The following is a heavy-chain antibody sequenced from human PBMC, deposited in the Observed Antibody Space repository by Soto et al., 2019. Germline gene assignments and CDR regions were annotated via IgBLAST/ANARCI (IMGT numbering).Heavy chain of an antibody. D-gene: IGHD2-21*01. CDR1: GFTFSIYW. CDR2: MNMDGSRT. CDR3: VRGDGDRYDGHGYLGPH. J-gene: IGHJ4*02. V-gene: IGHV3-74*01. Sequence: EVQLVESGGGLVQPGGSLRLSCAASGFTFSIYWMHWVRQAPGKGLVWVSRMNMDGSRTSYADFAKGRFTISRDDAKSTVYLQMSNLRAEDTAVYYCVRGDGDRYDGHGYLGPHWGQGTLVTVSS.